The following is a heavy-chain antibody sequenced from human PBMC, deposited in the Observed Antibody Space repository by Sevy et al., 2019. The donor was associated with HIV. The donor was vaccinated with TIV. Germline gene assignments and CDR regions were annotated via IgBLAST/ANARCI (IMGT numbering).Heavy chain of an antibody. CDR3: ARDHEFYDYGDYGPTFFPDY. CDR2: IWFDGSNS. CDR1: GFSFSSYG. J-gene: IGHJ4*02. D-gene: IGHD4-17*01. Sequence: GGSLRLSCAASGFSFSSYGMHWVRQAPGKGLEWVALIWFDGSNSYYADSVKGRFTISRDTSMNTGFLQMNSLRAVDTAVYYCARDHEFYDYGDYGPTFFPDYWGQGNLVTVSS. V-gene: IGHV3-33*01.